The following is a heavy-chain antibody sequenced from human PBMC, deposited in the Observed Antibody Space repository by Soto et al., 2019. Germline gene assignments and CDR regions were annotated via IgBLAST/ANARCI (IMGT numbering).Heavy chain of an antibody. CDR3: AGGPLSWFGELLQISGAFDI. CDR1: GGSISSGGYY. D-gene: IGHD3-10*01. J-gene: IGHJ3*02. Sequence: SETLSLTCTVSGGSISSGGYYWSWIRQHPGKGLEWIGYIYYSGSTYYNPSLKSRVTISVDTSKNQFSLKLSSVTAADTAVYYCAGGPLSWFGELLQISGAFDIWGQGTMVTVSS. V-gene: IGHV4-31*03. CDR2: IYYSGST.